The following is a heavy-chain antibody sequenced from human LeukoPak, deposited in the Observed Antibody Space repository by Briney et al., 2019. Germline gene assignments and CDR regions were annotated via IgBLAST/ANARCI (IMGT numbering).Heavy chain of an antibody. CDR3: TTDWFNFDIMTGYQRSVDAFDV. J-gene: IGHJ3*01. CDR2: ISSSSSYI. Sequence: PGGSLRLSCAASGFTFSSYWMSWVRQAPGKGLEWVSSISSSSSYIYYADSVKGRFTISRDNAKNSLYLQMNSLRSEDTAVYYCTTDWFNFDIMTGYQRSVDAFDVWGQGTMVTVSS. V-gene: IGHV3-21*04. CDR1: GFTFSSYW. D-gene: IGHD3-9*01.